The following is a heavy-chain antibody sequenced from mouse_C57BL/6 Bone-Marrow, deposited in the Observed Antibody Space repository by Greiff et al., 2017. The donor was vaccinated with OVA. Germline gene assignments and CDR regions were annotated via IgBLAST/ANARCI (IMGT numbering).Heavy chain of an antibody. CDR2: ISSGGDYI. Sequence: VQLKQSGEGLVKPGGSLKLSCAASGFTFRSYAMSWVRQTPEKRLEWVAYISSGGDYIYYADTVKGRFTISRDNAKNTLYLQMSSLKSEDTAMYYCTRDGYYAMDYWGQGTSVTVSS. CDR1: GFTFRSYA. J-gene: IGHJ4*01. V-gene: IGHV5-9-1*02. D-gene: IGHD2-3*01. CDR3: TRDGYYAMDY.